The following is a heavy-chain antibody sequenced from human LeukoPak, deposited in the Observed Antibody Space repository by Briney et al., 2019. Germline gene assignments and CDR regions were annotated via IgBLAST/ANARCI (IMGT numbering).Heavy chain of an antibody. CDR3: ARDTGDYYFDY. J-gene: IGHJ4*02. D-gene: IGHD1-1*01. V-gene: IGHV3-11*04. CDR1: GFTFSDYY. CDR2: ISSSGITI. Sequence: GGTLRLSCAASGFTFSDYYMTWIRQAPGKGLEWVSYISSSGITIYYADSVKGRFTISRDNAKNTLYLQMNSLRAEDTAVYYCARDTGDYYFDYWGQGTLVAVSS.